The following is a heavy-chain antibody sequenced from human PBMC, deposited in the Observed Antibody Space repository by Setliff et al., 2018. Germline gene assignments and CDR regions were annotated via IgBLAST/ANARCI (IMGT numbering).Heavy chain of an antibody. CDR2: IKQDGSDK. CDR3: ARVYSGYDPNHYFDC. D-gene: IGHD5-12*01. J-gene: IGHJ4*02. Sequence: PGGSLRLSCAASGFTFTNYWINWVRQAPGKGLEWVANIKQDGSDKYYVGSVKGRFTISRDNAKNSLYLQMNSLRAEDTAVYYCARVYSGYDPNHYFDCWGQGTLVTVSS. CDR1: GFTFTNYW. V-gene: IGHV3-7*01.